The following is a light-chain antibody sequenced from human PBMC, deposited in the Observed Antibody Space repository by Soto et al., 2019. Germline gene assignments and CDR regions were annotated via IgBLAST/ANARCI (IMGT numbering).Light chain of an antibody. CDR1: QSVSSSY. CDR3: RQYCGTSPRT. J-gene: IGKJ1*01. Sequence: ESGSRMSPGTLSLHQGKRATLSCRASQSVSSSYLALYPQKPGQAPRLLIYAASRRAASGPHRISGSGSGTDVTLTTDRLVAAEVVVCYCRQYCGTSPRTFGQGTKVDIK. CDR2: AAS. V-gene: IGKV3-20*01.